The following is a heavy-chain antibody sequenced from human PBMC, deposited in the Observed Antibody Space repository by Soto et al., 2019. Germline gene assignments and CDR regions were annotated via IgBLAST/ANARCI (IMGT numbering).Heavy chain of an antibody. J-gene: IGHJ6*02. V-gene: IGHV4-31*01. CDR2: MQSGGRI. Sequence: QVQLQESGPGLVKPSETLALSCTVSGDSISSGGYYWNWIRQHSERGLEWIGYMQSGGRIYYNPSPKSSLTLLMDPSKNQFPLNLTSVTVADTAFYFCARDRLRGIVTVGMDVWGRGTTVTVSS. CDR1: GDSISSGGYY. CDR3: ARDRLRGIVTVGMDV. D-gene: IGHD2-21*01.